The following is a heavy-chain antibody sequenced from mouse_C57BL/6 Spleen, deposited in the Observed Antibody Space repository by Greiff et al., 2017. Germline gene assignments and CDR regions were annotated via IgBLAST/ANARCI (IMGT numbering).Heavy chain of an antibody. CDR3: ARQVTTYYFDY. Sequence: DVKLVESGGGLVKPGGSLKLSCAASGFTFSSYTMSWVRQTPEKRLEWVATISGGGGNTYYPDSVKGRFTISRDNAKNTLYLHMSSLRSEDTALYYCARQVTTYYFDYWGQGTTLTVSS. J-gene: IGHJ2*01. V-gene: IGHV5-9*01. CDR2: ISGGGGNT. D-gene: IGHD2-1*01. CDR1: GFTFSSYT.